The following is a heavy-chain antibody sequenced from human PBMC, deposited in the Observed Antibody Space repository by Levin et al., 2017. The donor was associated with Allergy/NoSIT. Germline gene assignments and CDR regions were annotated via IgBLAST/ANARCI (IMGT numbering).Heavy chain of an antibody. Sequence: GGSLRLSCAASGFTFRTFWMSWVRQAPGKGPEWVANIKQDGSDKYYVHSVEGRFTISRDNAKNSLYLQMNSLRVEDTAVYYCARDHDGEDEYFDFWGQGTLVTVSS. CDR1: GFTFRTFW. J-gene: IGHJ4*02. V-gene: IGHV3-7*01. CDR3: ARDHDGEDEYFDF. CDR2: IKQDGSDK. D-gene: IGHD3-10*01.